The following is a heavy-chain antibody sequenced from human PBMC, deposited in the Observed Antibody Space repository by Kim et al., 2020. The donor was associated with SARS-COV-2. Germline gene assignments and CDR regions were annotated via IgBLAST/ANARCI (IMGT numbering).Heavy chain of an antibody. CDR1: GFTFSSYA. J-gene: IGHJ6*02. CDR3: ATFMITFGGVIVNVDYSYYYGMDV. D-gene: IGHD3-16*02. CDR2: ISGSGGST. Sequence: LSLTCAASGFTFSSYAMSWVRQAPGKGLEWVSGISGSGGSTYYADSVKGRFTISRDNSKNTLYLQMNSLRAEDTAVYYCATFMITFGGVIVNVDYSYYYGMDVWGQGTTVTVSS. V-gene: IGHV3-23*01.